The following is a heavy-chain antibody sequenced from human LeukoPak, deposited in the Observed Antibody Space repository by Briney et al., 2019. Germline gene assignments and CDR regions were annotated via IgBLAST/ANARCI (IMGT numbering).Heavy chain of an antibody. J-gene: IGHJ4*02. Sequence: ASVKVSCKASGYTFTNYYMHWVRQAPGQGLEWMGIVNPSGGSTSYAQKFQGRGTMTRDTSTTTVYMELSSLRSEDTAVYYCATNGGQRNGFDYWGQGTLVTVSS. CDR1: GYTFTNYY. CDR3: ATNGGQRNGFDY. V-gene: IGHV1-46*01. CDR2: VNPSGGST. D-gene: IGHD4-23*01.